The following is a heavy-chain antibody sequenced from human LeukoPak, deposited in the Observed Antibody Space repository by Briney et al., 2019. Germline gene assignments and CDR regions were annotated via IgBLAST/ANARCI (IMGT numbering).Heavy chain of an antibody. V-gene: IGHV3-49*04. CDR1: GFTFSSYA. CDR2: IRTKEYGGTT. CDR3: IRSIPGRPQYYHYYMNV. D-gene: IGHD6-6*01. Sequence: GGSLRLTCAASGFTFSSYAMSWVRQAPGKGLEWVGFIRTKEYGGTTEYAASVKGRFTILRDDSKGIAYLQMNSLKTEDSAVYYCIRSIPGRPQYYHYYMNVWGKGTTVTVSS. J-gene: IGHJ6*03.